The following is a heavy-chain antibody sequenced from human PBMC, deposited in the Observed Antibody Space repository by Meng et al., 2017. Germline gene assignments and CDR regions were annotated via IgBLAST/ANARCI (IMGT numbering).Heavy chain of an antibody. J-gene: IGHJ4*02. Sequence: QVQLVQSGAEVTKPGASVKFPCRPSEYRYTSNDSNWIRQAPGQGLEWMGWVNPINGKTAYAQKFQGRLTMTRDTSIRTAYMELCSLKSEDTAIYYCARGGDYSSWDYWGQGTLVTVSS. CDR3: ARGGDYSSWDY. CDR1: EYRYTSND. D-gene: IGHD4-11*01. CDR2: VNPINGKT. V-gene: IGHV1-8*01.